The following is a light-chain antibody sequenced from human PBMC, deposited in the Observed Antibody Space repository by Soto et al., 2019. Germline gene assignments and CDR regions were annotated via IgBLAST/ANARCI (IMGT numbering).Light chain of an antibody. Sequence: QTVVTQSPSASASLGASVKLTCTLSSGHSSYAIAWHQKQPEKGPRYLMKVNSDGRHIKGDGIPDRFSGSSSGDERYLTISTLQSEDEADYYCQTWVTGTYVVFGGGTKPPS. CDR1: SGHSSYA. CDR3: QTWVTGTYVV. J-gene: IGLJ2*01. V-gene: IGLV4-69*02. CDR2: VNSDGRH.